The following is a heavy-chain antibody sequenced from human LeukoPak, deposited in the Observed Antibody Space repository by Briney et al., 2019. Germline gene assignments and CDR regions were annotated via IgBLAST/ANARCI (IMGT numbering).Heavy chain of an antibody. CDR2: IYYSGST. CDR1: GGSISSYY. V-gene: IGHV4-59*12. Sequence: SETLSLTCTVSGGSISSYYWSWIRQPPGKGLEWIGYIYYSGSTNYNPSLKSRVTISVDRSKNQFSLKLSSVTAADTAVYYCASYYYDSSGYYLDYWGQGTLVTVSS. CDR3: ASYYYDSSGYYLDY. D-gene: IGHD3-22*01. J-gene: IGHJ4*02.